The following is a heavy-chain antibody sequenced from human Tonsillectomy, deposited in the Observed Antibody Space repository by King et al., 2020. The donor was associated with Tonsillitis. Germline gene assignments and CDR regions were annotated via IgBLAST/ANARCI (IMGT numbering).Heavy chain of an antibody. CDR3: ARHSSGWYALEY. Sequence: QLQESGPGLVKPSETLSLTCLVSDGSISSRNYCWAWIRQSPGKGLEWIGSIYYSGTTYYNPSLESRVTISVDTSRHQFSLKLSSVTAEDTAVYFCARHSSGWYALEYWGQGILVRVSS. J-gene: IGHJ4*02. CDR1: DGSISSRNYC. V-gene: IGHV4-39*01. D-gene: IGHD6-19*01. CDR2: IYYSGTT.